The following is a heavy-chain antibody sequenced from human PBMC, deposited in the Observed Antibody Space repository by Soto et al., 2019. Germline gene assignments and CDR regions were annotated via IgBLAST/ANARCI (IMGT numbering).Heavy chain of an antibody. J-gene: IGHJ4*02. Sequence: GASVKVSCKASGYTFTGYYMHWVRQAPGQGLEWMGWINPNSGGTNYAQKFQGWVTMTRDTSISTAYMELSRLRSDDTAVCYCARNPRGPDSGYDYYFDYWGQGTLVTVSS. V-gene: IGHV1-2*04. CDR2: INPNSGGT. CDR3: ARNPRGPDSGYDYYFDY. D-gene: IGHD5-12*01. CDR1: GYTFTGYY.